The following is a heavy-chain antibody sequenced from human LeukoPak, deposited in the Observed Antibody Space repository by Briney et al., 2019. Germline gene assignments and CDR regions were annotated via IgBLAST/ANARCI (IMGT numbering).Heavy chain of an antibody. J-gene: IGHJ4*02. CDR1: GFTFSSYW. CDR2: IKQDGREN. CDR3: ARALIGYYFDY. Sequence: GGSLRLSCAASGFTFSSYWMSWVRQAPGKGVEWMDNIKQDGRENYYVDSVKGRFTISRDNDKTSLYLQMNSLRDEDTAVYYCARALIGYYFDYWGQGTLVTVSS. V-gene: IGHV3-7*02. D-gene: IGHD2-8*01.